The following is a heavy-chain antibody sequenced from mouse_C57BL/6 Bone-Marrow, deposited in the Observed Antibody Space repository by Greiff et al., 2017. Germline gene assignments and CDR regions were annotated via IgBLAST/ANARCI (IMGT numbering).Heavy chain of an antibody. D-gene: IGHD2-2*01. J-gene: IGHJ2*01. CDR2: IYPGSGST. Sequence: QVQLQQPGAELVKPGASVKMSCKASGYTFTSYWITWVKQRPGQGLEWIGDIYPGSGSTNYNEKLKSKATLTVDTSSSTAYMQLSSLTSEDSAVYYFASSTMVTTTGYYVDYWGQGTTLTVSS. V-gene: IGHV1-55*01. CDR1: GYTFTSYW. CDR3: ASSTMVTTTGYYVDY.